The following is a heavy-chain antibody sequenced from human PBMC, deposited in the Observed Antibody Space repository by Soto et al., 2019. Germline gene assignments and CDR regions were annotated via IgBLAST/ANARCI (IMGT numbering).Heavy chain of an antibody. CDR3: AKEGGAYGDYVDYYYGMDV. J-gene: IGHJ6*02. Sequence: QVQLVESGGGVVQPGRSLRLSCAASGFTFSSYGMHWVRQAPGKGLEWVAVISYDGSNKYYADSVKGRFTISRDNSKNTLYLQMNSLRAEDTAVYYCAKEGGAYGDYVDYYYGMDVWGQGTTVTVSS. V-gene: IGHV3-30*18. CDR1: GFTFSSYG. CDR2: ISYDGSNK. D-gene: IGHD4-17*01.